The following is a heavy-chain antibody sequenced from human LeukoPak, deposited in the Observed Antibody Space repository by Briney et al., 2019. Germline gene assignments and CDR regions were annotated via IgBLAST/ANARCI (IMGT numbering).Heavy chain of an antibody. CDR1: RFTFSNSW. Sequence: GGSLRLSCAASRFTFSNSWMSWVRLAPGKGVEWVANIKQDGSEKYYVDSVKGRFTISRDNAKNSLYLQMNSLRAEYTAVYYCARSFRPFNSATWFLSFDSWGPGTLVTVSS. V-gene: IGHV3-7*01. J-gene: IGHJ4*02. D-gene: IGHD3-10*01. CDR2: IKQDGSEK. CDR3: ARSFRPFNSATWFLSFDS.